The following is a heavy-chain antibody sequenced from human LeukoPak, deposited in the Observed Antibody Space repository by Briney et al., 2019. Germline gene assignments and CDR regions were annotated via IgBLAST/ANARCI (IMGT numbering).Heavy chain of an antibody. CDR1: GGSISDYY. J-gene: IGHJ4*02. Sequence: PSETLSPTCTISGGSISDYYWGWIRQPPGKGLEWIGYIYYSGSTNYNPSLKSRVTISVDTSKNQFSLRLSSVTAADTAVYYCARGIFVTGGDYFDYWGQGTLVTVSS. CDR2: IYYSGST. V-gene: IGHV4-59*01. D-gene: IGHD2-21*02. CDR3: ARGIFVTGGDYFDY.